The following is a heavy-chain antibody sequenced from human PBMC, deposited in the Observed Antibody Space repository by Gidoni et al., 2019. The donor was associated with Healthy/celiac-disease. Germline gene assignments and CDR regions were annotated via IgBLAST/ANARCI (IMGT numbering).Heavy chain of an antibody. Sequence: EVQLLESGGGLVQPGGSLGLSWAAAGFTCSSYAMSWVRQAPGKGLAWFSAISGSGGSTSYADSVKGRFTISRDNSKNTLYLQMNSLRAEDTAVYYCAKDFIAAAGRHNAYWGQGTLVTVSS. CDR2: ISGSGGST. J-gene: IGHJ4*02. V-gene: IGHV3-23*01. CDR1: GFTCSSYA. D-gene: IGHD6-13*01. CDR3: AKDFIAAAGRHNAY.